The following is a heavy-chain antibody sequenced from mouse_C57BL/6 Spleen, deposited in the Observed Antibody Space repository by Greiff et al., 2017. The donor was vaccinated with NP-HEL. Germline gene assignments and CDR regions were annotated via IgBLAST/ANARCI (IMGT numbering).Heavy chain of an antibody. V-gene: IGHV1-55*01. D-gene: IGHD1-1*01. J-gene: IGHJ2*01. CDR3: ARDPYYYGSSSFDY. CDR1: GYTFTSYW. Sequence: VQLQQSGAELVKPGASVKMSCKASGYTFTSYWITWVKQRPGQGLEWIGDIYPGSGSTNYNEKFKSKATLTVDTSSSTAYMQLSSLTSEDSAVYYCARDPYYYGSSSFDYWGQGTTLTVSS. CDR2: IYPGSGST.